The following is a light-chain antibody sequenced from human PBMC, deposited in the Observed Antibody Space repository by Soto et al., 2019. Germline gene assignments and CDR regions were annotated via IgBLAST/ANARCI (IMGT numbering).Light chain of an antibody. CDR3: QQHKEWPLT. CDR2: TVS. Sequence: ILMTQCPATLSVSPGERATLSCRASQSVDSYLAWYQQKPGQPPSLLIYTVSTRATGIPARFSGSGSGTEFTLTISSLQSEDFAVYYCQQHKEWPLTFGGGTKVDIK. CDR1: QSVDSY. J-gene: IGKJ4*01. V-gene: IGKV3-15*01.